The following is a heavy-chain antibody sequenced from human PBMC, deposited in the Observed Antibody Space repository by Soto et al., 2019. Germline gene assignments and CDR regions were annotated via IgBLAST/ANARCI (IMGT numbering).Heavy chain of an antibody. CDR1: GYTFTGYA. J-gene: IGHJ4*02. Sequence: QVQLVQSGSELKKPGASVKVSCKASGYTFTGYAMHWVRQAPGQRLEWMGWINAGNGNTKYSQKFQGRFTITRDTSAITAYMELSSLRSEDTAVYYCSKGEWSYCRGWSCYYFDSWGQGTLVTVSS. CDR2: INAGNGNT. V-gene: IGHV1-3*01. CDR3: SKGEWSYCRGWSCYYFDS. D-gene: IGHD2-15*01.